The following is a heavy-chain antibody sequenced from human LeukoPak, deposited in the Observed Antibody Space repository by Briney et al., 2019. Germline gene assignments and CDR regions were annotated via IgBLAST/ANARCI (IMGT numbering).Heavy chain of an antibody. V-gene: IGHV1-69*13. CDR1: GGTFTSYA. D-gene: IGHD1-26*01. CDR2: IIPISGTP. Sequence: GASVKVSCKTSGGTFTSYAITWVRQAPGQGLEWMGKIIPISGTPNYAQKFQGRVTFTADESTSTAYMELSSLRSEDTALYYCARKLRLGGNWFDPWGQGTLVAVSS. J-gene: IGHJ5*02. CDR3: ARKLRLGGNWFDP.